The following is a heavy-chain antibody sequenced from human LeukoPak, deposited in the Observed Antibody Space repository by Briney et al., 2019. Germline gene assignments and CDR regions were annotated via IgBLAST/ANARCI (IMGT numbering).Heavy chain of an antibody. Sequence: SVKVSCKASGGTFSSYAISWVRQAPGQGLEWMGRIIPIFGTANYAQKFQGRVTITTDESTSTAYMELSSLRSEDTAVYYCAREGGIAARPVDYWGQGTLVTVSP. CDR1: GGTFSSYA. CDR2: IIPIFGTA. J-gene: IGHJ4*02. V-gene: IGHV1-69*05. CDR3: AREGGIAARPVDY. D-gene: IGHD6-6*01.